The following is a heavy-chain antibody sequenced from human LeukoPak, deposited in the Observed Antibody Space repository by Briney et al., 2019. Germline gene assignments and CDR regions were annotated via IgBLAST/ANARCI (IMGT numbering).Heavy chain of an antibody. V-gene: IGHV3-23*01. CDR2: ISGSGGST. J-gene: IGHJ4*02. Sequence: GGSLRLSCAASGFTFSSYAMSWVRQAPGKGLEWVSAISGSGGSTYYADSVKGRFTISRDNSKNTLYLQMNSLRAEDTAVYYCAKSDSSGWYGGFYFDYWGQGTLVTVSS. CDR1: GFTFSSYA. D-gene: IGHD6-19*01. CDR3: AKSDSSGWYGGFYFDY.